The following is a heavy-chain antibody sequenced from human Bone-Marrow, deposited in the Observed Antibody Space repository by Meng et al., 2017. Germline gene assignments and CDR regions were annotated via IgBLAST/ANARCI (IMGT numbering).Heavy chain of an antibody. J-gene: IGHJ4*02. D-gene: IGHD2-2*01. CDR1: GFFCSNDW. Sequence: VLLEWGAGLLMKSGVLSRTSCAACGFFCSNDWKWWWRSASRKGGEWVGRYKSNSDGATADYAPPVTGRFTISRDESQSTLYLKTRGLRVDDTGVYYCTWDDPAVSDYWGQGTLVTVSS. CDR3: TWDDPAVSDY. V-gene: IGHV3-15*01. CDR2: YKSNSDGATA.